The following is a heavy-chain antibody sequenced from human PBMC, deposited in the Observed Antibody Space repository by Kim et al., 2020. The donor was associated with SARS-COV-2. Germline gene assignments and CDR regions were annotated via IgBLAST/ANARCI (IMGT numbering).Heavy chain of an antibody. CDR1: GFTFSSYG. CDR2: IWYDGSNK. D-gene: IGHD3-3*01. Sequence: GGSLRLSCAASGFTFSSYGMHWVRQAPGKGLEWVAVIWYDGSNKYYADSVKGRFTISRDNSKNTLYLQMNSLRAEDTAVYYCARGPPFWSGYYGGMDVWGQGTTVTVSS. J-gene: IGHJ6*02. V-gene: IGHV3-33*01. CDR3: ARGPPFWSGYYGGMDV.